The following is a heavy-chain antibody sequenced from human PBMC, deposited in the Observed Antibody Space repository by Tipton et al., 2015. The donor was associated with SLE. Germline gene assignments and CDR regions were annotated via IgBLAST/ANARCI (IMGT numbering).Heavy chain of an antibody. J-gene: IGHJ5*02. CDR2: MNYSGSK. Sequence: TLSLTCAVSGGSITSSSDYWAWIRQPPGKGLEWIGSMNYSGSKYQNLSLKSRVTISVDTSANQFSLRLHSVTAADTAVYYCARQVAALASVNWFDLWGQGSLVTVSS. CDR1: GGSITSSSDY. D-gene: IGHD2-15*01. V-gene: IGHV4-39*01. CDR3: ARQVAALASVNWFDL.